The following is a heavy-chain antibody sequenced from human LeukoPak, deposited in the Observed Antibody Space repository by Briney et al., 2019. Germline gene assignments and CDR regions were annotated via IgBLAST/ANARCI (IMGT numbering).Heavy chain of an antibody. Sequence: SETLSLTCTVSGGSISSSSYYWGWIRQPPGKGLEWIGSIYYSGSTYYNPSLKSRVTMSVDTSKNQFSLNLGSVTAADTAVYYCARSWQEVGTFDYWGQGTLVTVSS. CDR3: ARSWQEVGTFDY. D-gene: IGHD4-23*01. V-gene: IGHV4-39*07. J-gene: IGHJ4*02. CDR1: GGSISSSSYY. CDR2: IYYSGST.